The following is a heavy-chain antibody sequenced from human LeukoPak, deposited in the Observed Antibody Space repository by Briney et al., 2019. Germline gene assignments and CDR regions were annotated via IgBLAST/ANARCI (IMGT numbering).Heavy chain of an antibody. CDR1: GYRFTSYG. D-gene: IGHD6-19*01. CDR3: ARDSPLFAVAGSPDS. V-gene: IGHV1-18*04. Sequence: ASMKVSCKTSGYRFTSYGITWVRQAPGQGLEWMGWIGGYKGHTNYAPKFQGRVTLTTDTTTNTVYMELRSLISDDTAVYYCARDSPLFAVAGSPDSWGQGTLVIVSS. CDR2: IGGYKGHT. J-gene: IGHJ4*02.